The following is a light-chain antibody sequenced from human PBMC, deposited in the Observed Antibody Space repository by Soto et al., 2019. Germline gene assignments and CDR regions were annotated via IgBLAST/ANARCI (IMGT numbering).Light chain of an antibody. J-gene: IGKJ5*01. CDR3: QQRSNWPIT. V-gene: IGKV3-11*01. CDR2: DAS. Sequence: EIVLTQSPATLYLSPGERATLSCRASQSVSSYLAWYQQKPGQAPRLLIYDASNRATGIPARFSGSGSGTDFTLTISSLEPEDFAVYYCQQRSNWPITCGQGTRLEIK. CDR1: QSVSSY.